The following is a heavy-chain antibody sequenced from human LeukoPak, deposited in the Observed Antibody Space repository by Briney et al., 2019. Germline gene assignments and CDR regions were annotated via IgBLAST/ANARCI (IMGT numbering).Heavy chain of an antibody. J-gene: IGHJ5*02. CDR1: GYIFTGYY. CDR2: FDPEDGET. Sequence: ASVKVSCKASGYIFTGYYMHWVRQAPGKGLEWMGGFDPEDGETIYAQKFQGRVTMTEDTSTDTAYMELSSLRSEDTAVYYCATDVLFGGWFDPWGQGTLVTVSS. D-gene: IGHD3-10*02. V-gene: IGHV1-24*01. CDR3: ATDVLFGGWFDP.